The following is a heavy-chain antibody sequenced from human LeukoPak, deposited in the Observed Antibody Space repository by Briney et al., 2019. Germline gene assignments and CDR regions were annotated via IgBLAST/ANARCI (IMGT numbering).Heavy chain of an antibody. CDR2: IYSDGRI. CDR3: ARESGYSYGLAGFFDY. Sequence: GGSLRLSCAASGFTVSRNYMSWVRQAPGKGLGWVSVIYSDGRIHSADSVKGRFTISRDDSKNTLSLQMNSLRAEDTAVYYCARESGYSYGLAGFFDYWGQETLVTVSS. D-gene: IGHD5-18*01. V-gene: IGHV3-53*01. J-gene: IGHJ4*02. CDR1: GFTVSRNY.